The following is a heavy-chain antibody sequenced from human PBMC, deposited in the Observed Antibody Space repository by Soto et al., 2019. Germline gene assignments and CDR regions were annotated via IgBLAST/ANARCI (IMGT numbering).Heavy chain of an antibody. CDR3: ARGTGIAAAGTSGWYFDY. J-gene: IGHJ4*02. D-gene: IGHD6-13*01. Sequence: ASVKVSCKASGYTFTSYAMHWVRRAPGQRLEWMGWINAGNGNTKYSQKFQGRVTITRDTSASTAYMELSSLRSEDTAVYYCARGTGIAAAGTSGWYFDYWGQGTLVTVS. CDR1: GYTFTSYA. V-gene: IGHV1-3*01. CDR2: INAGNGNT.